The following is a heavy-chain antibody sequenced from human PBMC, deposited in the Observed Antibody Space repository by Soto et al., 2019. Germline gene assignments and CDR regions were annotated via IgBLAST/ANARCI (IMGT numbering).Heavy chain of an antibody. J-gene: IGHJ6*02. CDR2: IWYDGINK. V-gene: IGHV3-33*01. Sequence: QVQLVESGGGVVQPGRSLRLSCAASGFTFSSYGMHWVRQAPGKGLEWVAVIWYDGINKYYADSGKGRFTISRDNSKNTLSLQMNSLRAEDTAVYYCARGGRTYYYCGIDVWGQGTTVTVSS. CDR1: GFTFSSYG. D-gene: IGHD1-26*01. CDR3: ARGGRTYYYCGIDV.